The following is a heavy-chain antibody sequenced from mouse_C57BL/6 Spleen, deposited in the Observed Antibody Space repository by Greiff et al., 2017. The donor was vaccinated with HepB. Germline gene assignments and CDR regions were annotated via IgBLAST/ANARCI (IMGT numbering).Heavy chain of an antibody. Sequence: QVHVKQSGAELAKPGASVKLSCKASGYTFTSYWMHWVKQRPGQGLEWIGYINPSSGYTKYNQKFKDKDTLTADKSSSTAYMQLSSLTYEDSAVYYCARNPGAYWGQGTLVTVSA. CDR3: ARNPGAY. V-gene: IGHV1-7*01. CDR1: GYTFTSYW. J-gene: IGHJ3*01. CDR2: INPSSGYT.